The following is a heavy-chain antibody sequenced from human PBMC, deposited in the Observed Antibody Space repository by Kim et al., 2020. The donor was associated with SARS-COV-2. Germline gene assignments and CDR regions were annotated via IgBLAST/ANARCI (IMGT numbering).Heavy chain of an antibody. J-gene: IGHJ4*02. CDR3: ARLSVAGFRVGY. Sequence: YYNPSLKSRVTISVDTSKNQFSLKLSSVTAADTAVYYCARLSVAGFRVGYWGQGTLVTVYS. D-gene: IGHD6-19*01. V-gene: IGHV4-39*01.